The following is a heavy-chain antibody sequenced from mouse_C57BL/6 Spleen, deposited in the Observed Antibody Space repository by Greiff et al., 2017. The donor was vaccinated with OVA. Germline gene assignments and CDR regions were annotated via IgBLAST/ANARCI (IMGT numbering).Heavy chain of an antibody. CDR3: ARGGIITTVVATRYFDV. CDR1: GYTFTDYY. D-gene: IGHD1-1*01. CDR2: INPYNGGT. Sequence: EVQLQQSGPVLVKPGASVKMSCKASGYTFTDYYMNWVKQSHGKSLEWIGVINPYNGGTSYNQKFKGKATLTVDKSSSTAYMKLNSLTSEDSAVYYCARGGIITTVVATRYFDVWGTGTTVTVSS. V-gene: IGHV1-19*01. J-gene: IGHJ1*03.